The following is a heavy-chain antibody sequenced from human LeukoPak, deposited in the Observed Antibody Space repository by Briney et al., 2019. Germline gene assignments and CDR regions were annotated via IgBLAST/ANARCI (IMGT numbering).Heavy chain of an antibody. CDR3: AKGGDILTGYYLH. Sequence: PGGSLRLSCAASGFTFSSYVMNWVRQAPGKGLEWVSAIGGSDGSTFYADSVKGRFTISRDNSKNTLFLQLNSLRAEDTAIYYCAKGGDILTGYYLHWGQGTLVTVSS. V-gene: IGHV3-23*01. CDR2: IGGSDGST. CDR1: GFTFSSYV. J-gene: IGHJ4*02. D-gene: IGHD3-9*01.